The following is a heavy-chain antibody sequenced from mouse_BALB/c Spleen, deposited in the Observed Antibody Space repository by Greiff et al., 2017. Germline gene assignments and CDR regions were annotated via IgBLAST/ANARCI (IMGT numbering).Heavy chain of an antibody. Sequence: QVQLQQSGAELVRPGSSVKISCKASGYAFSSYWMNWVKQRPGQGLEWIGQIYPGDGDTNYNGKFKGKATLTADKSSSTAYMQLSSLTSEDSAVYFCARLGRRAMDYWGQGTSVTVSS. CDR3: ARLGRRAMDY. CDR2: IYPGDGDT. J-gene: IGHJ4*01. CDR1: GYAFSSYW. V-gene: IGHV1-80*01. D-gene: IGHD4-1*01.